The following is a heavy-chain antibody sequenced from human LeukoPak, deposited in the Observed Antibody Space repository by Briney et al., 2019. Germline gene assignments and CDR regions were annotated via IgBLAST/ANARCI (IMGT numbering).Heavy chain of an antibody. D-gene: IGHD2-2*01. V-gene: IGHV4-39*07. Sequence: SETLSLTCTASGGSISSRSYYWGWIRQPPGKGLERIGSIYYSGSTYYNPSLKSRVTISVDTSKNEFSLKLSSVTAADTAVYYCASRGGCSSTSCYNWFDPWGQGTLVTVSS. J-gene: IGHJ5*02. CDR2: IYYSGST. CDR1: GGSISSRSYY. CDR3: ASRGGCSSTSCYNWFDP.